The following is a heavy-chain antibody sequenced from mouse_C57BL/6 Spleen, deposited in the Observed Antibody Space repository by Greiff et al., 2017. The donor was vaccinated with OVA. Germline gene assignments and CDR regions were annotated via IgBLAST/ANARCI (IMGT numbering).Heavy chain of an antibody. CDR1: GFTFSSYA. J-gene: IGHJ1*03. D-gene: IGHD2-10*02. V-gene: IGHV5-4*03. CDR2: ISDGGSYT. CDR3: ARALGWYFDV. Sequence: EVMLVESGGGLVKPGGSLKLSCAASGFTFSSYAMSWVRQTPEKRLEWVATISDGGSYTYYPDNVKGRFTISRDNAKNNLYLQMSHLKSEDTAMYYCARALGWYFDVWGTGTTVTVSS.